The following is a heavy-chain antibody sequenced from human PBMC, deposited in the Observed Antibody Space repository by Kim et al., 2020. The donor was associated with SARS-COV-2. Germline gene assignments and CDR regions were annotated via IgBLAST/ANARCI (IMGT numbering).Heavy chain of an antibody. V-gene: IGHV3-30*04. CDR2: ISYDGNDK. J-gene: IGHJ6*02. Sequence: GGSLRLSCAASGFTFSSYAMHWVRQAPGKGLEWVAVISYDGNDKYNADSVKGRLTISRDNSRNTLYLQMNSLRAEDTAVYYCAREGYNYYYGMDVWGQGTTVTVSS. CDR3: AREGYNYYYGMDV. CDR1: GFTFSSYA. D-gene: IGHD2-2*02.